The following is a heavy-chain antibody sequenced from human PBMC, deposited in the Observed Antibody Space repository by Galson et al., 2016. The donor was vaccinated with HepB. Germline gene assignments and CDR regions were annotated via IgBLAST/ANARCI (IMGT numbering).Heavy chain of an antibody. CDR2: IHYSGST. D-gene: IGHD3-3*01. Sequence: ETLSLTCSVSGGSISNYYWNWIRQPPGKGLEWIGYIHYSGSTNYNPSLKSRVTLSTDTSKNQFSLKLTSVTAADTAVYFCARGNVIFGVVNPAFDYWGQGTLITVSS. J-gene: IGHJ4*02. CDR1: GGSISNYY. CDR3: ARGNVIFGVVNPAFDY. V-gene: IGHV4-59*08.